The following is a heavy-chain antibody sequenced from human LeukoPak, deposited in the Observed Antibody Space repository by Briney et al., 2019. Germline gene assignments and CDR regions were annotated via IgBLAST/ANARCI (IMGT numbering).Heavy chain of an antibody. J-gene: IGHJ4*02. CDR1: GFTFSSYG. CDR2: ISYDGSNK. Sequence: GGSLRLSCAASGFTFSSYGMHWVRQAPGKGLEWVAVISYDGSNKYYADSVKGRFTISRDNSKNTLYLQMNSLRAEDTAVYYCAGSSGYSLFDYWGQGTLVTVSS. CDR3: AGSSGYSLFDY. V-gene: IGHV3-30*03. D-gene: IGHD3-22*01.